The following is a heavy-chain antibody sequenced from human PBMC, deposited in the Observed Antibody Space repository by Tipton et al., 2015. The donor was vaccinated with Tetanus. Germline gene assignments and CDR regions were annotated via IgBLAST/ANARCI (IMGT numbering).Heavy chain of an antibody. J-gene: IGHJ4*02. CDR2: IYYSGYT. Sequence: GLVKPSETLSLTCTVSGGSINSSYYWGWIRQPPGKGLERIGSIYYSGYTYYKASLKSRLSLSVDTSKSQFSLSLRSVTAADTAVYYCTRLPRQWLAHGDYWGQGALVTVSS. CDR3: TRLPRQWLAHGDY. CDR1: GGSINSSYY. V-gene: IGHV4-39*01. D-gene: IGHD6-19*01.